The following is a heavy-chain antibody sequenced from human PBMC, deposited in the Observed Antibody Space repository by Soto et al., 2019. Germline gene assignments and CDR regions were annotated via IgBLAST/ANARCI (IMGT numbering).Heavy chain of an antibody. CDR3: ARDTGYSGYDYINYYDY. CDR1: GDSVSSNSAA. D-gene: IGHD5-12*01. V-gene: IGHV6-1*01. Sequence: SHTLSLTCAISGDSVSSNSAAWNWIRQSPSRGLKWLGRTYYRSKWYNDYAVSVKSRITINPETSKNQFSLQLNSVTPEDTAVYYCARDTGYSGYDYINYYDYWGQGTLVTVSS. CDR2: TYYRSKWYN. J-gene: IGHJ4*02.